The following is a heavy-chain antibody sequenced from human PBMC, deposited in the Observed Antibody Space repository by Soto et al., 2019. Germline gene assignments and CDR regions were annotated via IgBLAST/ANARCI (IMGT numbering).Heavy chain of an antibody. Sequence: EVQLVESGGGLVQPGGSLRLSCAASGFTFSRAWLNWVRQGPGKGLEWVGRITTKTDGETTDYAAPVKGRFTISRDDSKNTVYLQMISLKNEDTAVYYCTTETWFGDLWGTYWGQGTLVTVSS. CDR2: ITTKTDGETT. J-gene: IGHJ4*02. CDR1: GFTFSRAW. V-gene: IGHV3-15*07. CDR3: TTETWFGDLWGTY. D-gene: IGHD3-10*01.